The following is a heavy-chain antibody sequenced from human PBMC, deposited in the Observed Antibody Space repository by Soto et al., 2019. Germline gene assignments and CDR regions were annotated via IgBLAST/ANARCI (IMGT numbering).Heavy chain of an antibody. CDR3: ARGKRARCNLSVDFDY. CDR2: INHSGST. V-gene: IGHV4-34*01. J-gene: IGHJ4*02. Sequence: PSETLSLTCAVYGGSFSGYYWSWIRQPPGKGLAWIGEINHSGSTNYNPSLKSRVTISVDTSKNQFSLKLSSVTAADTAVYYCARGKRARCNLSVDFDYWGQGTRVTVSS. D-gene: IGHD2-15*01. CDR1: GGSFSGYY.